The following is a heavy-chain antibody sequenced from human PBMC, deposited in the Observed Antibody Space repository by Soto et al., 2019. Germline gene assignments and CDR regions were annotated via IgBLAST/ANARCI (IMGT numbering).Heavy chain of an antibody. CDR2: IIPIFGTA. Sequence: SVKVSCKASGGTFSSYAISWVRQAPGQGLEWMGGIIPIFGTANYAQKFQGRVTITADKSTSTAYMELSSLRSEDTAVYYCARDNLYCSGGSCLDYFDYWGQGTLVTVSS. CDR1: GGTFSSYA. J-gene: IGHJ4*02. D-gene: IGHD2-15*01. CDR3: ARDNLYCSGGSCLDYFDY. V-gene: IGHV1-69*06.